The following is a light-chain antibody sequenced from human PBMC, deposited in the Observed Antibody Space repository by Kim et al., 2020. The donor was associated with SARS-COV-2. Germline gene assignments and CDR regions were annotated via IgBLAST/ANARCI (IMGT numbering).Light chain of an antibody. CDR2: DAS. V-gene: IGKV3-11*01. J-gene: IGKJ4*01. CDR1: QSVSTY. CDR3: QQRSNWPPALT. Sequence: PGETATLSSGASQSVSTYLAWYQQKPGQAPRLLIYDASNRATGIPDRFSGSGSGTDFTLTISSLESEDFAVYYCQQRSNWPPALTFGGGTKVDIK.